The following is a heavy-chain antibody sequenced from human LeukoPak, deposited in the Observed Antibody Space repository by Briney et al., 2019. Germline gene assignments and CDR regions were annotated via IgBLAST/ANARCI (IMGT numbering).Heavy chain of an antibody. Sequence: SWVRQAPGKGLEWVANIKQDGSETYYVDSVKGRFTISRDNAKNSLSLQMNSLRAEDTAVYYCARQRGSGCLDYWGQGTLVTVSS. V-gene: IGHV3-7*01. CDR3: ARQRGSGCLDY. CDR2: IKQDGSET. J-gene: IGHJ4*02. D-gene: IGHD6-19*01.